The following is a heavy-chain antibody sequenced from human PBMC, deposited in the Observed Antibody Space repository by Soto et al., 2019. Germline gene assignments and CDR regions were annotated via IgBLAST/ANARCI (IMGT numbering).Heavy chain of an antibody. Sequence: QVQLVQSGAEVQMPGASVKVSCKASGYTFTTAYMHWVRQAPGQGLEWVGIINPRDGSTSYAPNFRGSVTMTGDTSTSTVSMEISSLRSEDTAVYYCAMRTTWYWAYFAFRGQGTLVTVSS. CDR2: INPRDGST. CDR1: GYTFTTAY. V-gene: IGHV1-46*01. D-gene: IGHD2-8*02. J-gene: IGHJ4*02. CDR3: AMRTTWYWAYFAF.